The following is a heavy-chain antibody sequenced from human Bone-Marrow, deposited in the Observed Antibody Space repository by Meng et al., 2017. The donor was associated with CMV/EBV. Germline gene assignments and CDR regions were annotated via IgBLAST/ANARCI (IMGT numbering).Heavy chain of an antibody. CDR2: INSDGTST. D-gene: IGHD6-13*01. J-gene: IGHJ3*02. CDR1: GFTFSPYW. CDR3: ARDLNYSSSWSDDFDI. Sequence: GESLKISCAASGFTFSPYWMHWVRQAPGKGLEWVSRINSDGTSTSYADSVKGRLTIYRDNAKNSLYLQMNSLRAEDTAVYYCARDLNYSSSWSDDFDIWGQGTMVTVSS. V-gene: IGHV3-74*01.